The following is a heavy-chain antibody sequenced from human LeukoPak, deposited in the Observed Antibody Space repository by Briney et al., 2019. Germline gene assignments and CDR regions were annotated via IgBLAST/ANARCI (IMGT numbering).Heavy chain of an antibody. D-gene: IGHD3-10*01. V-gene: IGHV4-39*01. CDR3: ARSLGANTWVGNWFDP. CDR1: GGSISSPNHD. Sequence: SETLSLTCSVSGGSISSPNHDWAWIRQPPGQGLQWIGRIYYSGTTYYNLSLKSRATLSLDTSQNQFSLKLSSVTAADTAIYFCARSLGANTWVGNWFDPWGQGTLVTVSP. J-gene: IGHJ5*02. CDR2: IYYSGTT.